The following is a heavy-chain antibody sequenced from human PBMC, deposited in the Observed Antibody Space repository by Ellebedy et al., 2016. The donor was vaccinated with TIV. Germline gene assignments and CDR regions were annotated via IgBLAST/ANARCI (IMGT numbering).Heavy chain of an antibody. V-gene: IGHV3-23*01. D-gene: IGHD5-18*01. Sequence: GESLKISXAASGFIFDNYAMNWVRQAPGKGLEWVAAISTSGGTTYHADSVKGRLTISRDNSKDTLYLQMNSLRVEDTGVYYCSINSAMDYWGQGTLVTVSS. J-gene: IGHJ4*02. CDR3: SINSAMDY. CDR1: GFIFDNYA. CDR2: ISTSGGTT.